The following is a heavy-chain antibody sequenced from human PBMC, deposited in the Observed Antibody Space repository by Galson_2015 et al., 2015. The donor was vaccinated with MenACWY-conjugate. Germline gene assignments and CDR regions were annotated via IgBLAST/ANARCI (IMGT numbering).Heavy chain of an antibody. V-gene: IGHV4-38-2*02. D-gene: IGHD5-24*01. CDR1: VYSISSGYY. J-gene: IGHJ4*02. CDR3: ASFLGLEIGYFDY. Sequence: SEPLSLTCTVSVYSISSGYYWGWIRQPPGKGLEWIGSIYHSGSTYYNPSLKSRFTISVDTSKNQFSLNLISVTAADTAVYYCASFLGLEIGYFDYWGQGTLVTVSS. CDR2: IYHSGST.